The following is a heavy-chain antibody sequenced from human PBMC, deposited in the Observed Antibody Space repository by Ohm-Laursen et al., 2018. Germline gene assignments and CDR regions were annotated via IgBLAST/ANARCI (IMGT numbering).Heavy chain of an antibody. CDR1: GYTFTSYG. J-gene: IGHJ1*01. Sequence: ASVKVSCKASGYTFTSYGISWVRQAPGQGLEWQGWISAYNGNTNYAQKLQGRVTMTTDTSTSTAYMELRSLRSDDTAVYYCARDEPPNYYDSSGYYYRRYFQHWGQGTLVTVSS. D-gene: IGHD3-22*01. V-gene: IGHV1-18*01. CDR3: ARDEPPNYYDSSGYYYRRYFQH. CDR2: ISAYNGNT.